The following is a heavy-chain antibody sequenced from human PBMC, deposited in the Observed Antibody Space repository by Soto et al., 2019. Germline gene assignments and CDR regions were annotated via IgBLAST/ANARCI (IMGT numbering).Heavy chain of an antibody. J-gene: IGHJ1*01. CDR1: GGTFRRYA. Sequence: ASVKVTCKASGGTFRRYAGSWVRQAAGQGLEWMGGIIPIFGTANYAQKFQGRVTITADESTSTAYMELSSLRSEDTDVYYCARGSPWEIHTMASCEYFQHWGQGTQVTFYS. V-gene: IGHV1-69*13. CDR2: IIPIFGTA. CDR3: ARGSPWEIHTMASCEYFQH. D-gene: IGHD1-26*01.